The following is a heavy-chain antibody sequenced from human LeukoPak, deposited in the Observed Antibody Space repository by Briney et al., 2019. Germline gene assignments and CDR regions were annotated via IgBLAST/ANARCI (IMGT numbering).Heavy chain of an antibody. D-gene: IGHD1-26*01. CDR2: IYYNGNT. CDR1: DGSINSYY. CDR3: ARGRSNYYGMDV. J-gene: IGHJ6*02. Sequence: SGTLSLTCSVSDGSINSYYWNWIRRPPGKGLEWIGHIYYNGNTNYSPSLKSRVTMSVDTSKNLFSLKVSSVTAADTAVYYCARGRSNYYGMDVWGQGTTVTVSS. V-gene: IGHV4-59*01.